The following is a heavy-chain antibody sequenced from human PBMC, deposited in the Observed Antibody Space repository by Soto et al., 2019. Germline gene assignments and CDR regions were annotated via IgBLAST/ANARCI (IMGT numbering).Heavy chain of an antibody. D-gene: IGHD2-21*02. Sequence: PGESLKISCKGSGHSFTNHWISWVRQVPGKGLEWMGRIDPDDSYTSYSPSFQGHVTISADKSISTAYMQWSSLKASDTAMYYCASLRAVVTPNFYYGMDVWGQGTTVTVSS. J-gene: IGHJ6*01. CDR1: GHSFTNHW. CDR3: ASLRAVVTPNFYYGMDV. CDR2: IDPDDSYT. V-gene: IGHV5-10-1*01.